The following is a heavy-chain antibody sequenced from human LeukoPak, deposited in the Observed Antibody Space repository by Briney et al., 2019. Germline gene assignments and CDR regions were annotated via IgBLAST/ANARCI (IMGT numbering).Heavy chain of an antibody. D-gene: IGHD5-24*01. CDR2: ISSSGSFI. Sequence: PGGSLRLSCAASGFTFSSYGMNWVRQAPGKGLEWVSSISSSGSFISYADSVKGRFTISRDNAKNSLYLQMNSLRAEDTAVYYCARGLDGYKVDYWGQGTLVTVSS. J-gene: IGHJ4*02. CDR1: GFTFSSYG. V-gene: IGHV3-21*01. CDR3: ARGLDGYKVDY.